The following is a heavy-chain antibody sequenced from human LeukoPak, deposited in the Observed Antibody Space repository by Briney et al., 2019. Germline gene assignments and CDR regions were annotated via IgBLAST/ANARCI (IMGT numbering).Heavy chain of an antibody. CDR3: AKDPHYYDSSGYYEYFDL. D-gene: IGHD3-22*01. J-gene: IGHJ2*01. V-gene: IGHV3-23*01. CDR2: ISGSGGSI. CDR1: GFTVSSNY. Sequence: GGSLRLSCAASGFTVSSNYMSWVRQAPGKGLEWVSAISGSGGSIYYADSVKGRFTISRDNSKNTLYLQMNSLRAEDTAVYYCAKDPHYYDSSGYYEYFDLWGRGTLATVSS.